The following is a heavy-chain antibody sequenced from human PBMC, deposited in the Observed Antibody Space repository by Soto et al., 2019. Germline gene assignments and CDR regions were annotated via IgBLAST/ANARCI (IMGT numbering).Heavy chain of an antibody. CDR3: ARGTVVVPAYWFDP. V-gene: IGHV4-59*08. D-gene: IGHD2-2*01. CDR1: GGSISSYY. CDR2: IYYSGST. J-gene: IGHJ5*02. Sequence: SVTLTLTCTVSGGSISSYYWSWIRQPPGKGLEWIGYIYYSGSTNYNPSLKSRVTISVDTSKNQFSLKLSSVTAADTAVYYCARGTVVVPAYWFDPWGQGTLVTVSS.